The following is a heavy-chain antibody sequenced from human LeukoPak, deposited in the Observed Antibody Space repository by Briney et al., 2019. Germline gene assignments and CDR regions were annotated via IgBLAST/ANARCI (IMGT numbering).Heavy chain of an antibody. CDR3: AKHSSAYYFNLYYFDY. V-gene: IGHV3-23*01. D-gene: IGHD3-22*01. Sequence: GGSLRLSCAGSGFTFSRYGMGWVRQAPGKGLEWVSGVSTSGGSTYYADSVKGRFTISRDNSKDTLYLQMNSLRVEDTAVYYCAKHSSAYYFNLYYFDYWGQGTLVTVSS. CDR2: VSTSGGST. CDR1: GFTFSRYG. J-gene: IGHJ4*02.